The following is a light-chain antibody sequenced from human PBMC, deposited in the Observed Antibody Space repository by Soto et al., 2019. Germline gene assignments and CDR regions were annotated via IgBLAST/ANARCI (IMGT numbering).Light chain of an antibody. CDR3: QQYTNWPRT. J-gene: IGKJ1*01. CDR1: QSVSSD. CDR2: GAS. Sequence: IVLTQSPATLSVSPGERATLSCRASQSVSSDLAWYHQKPGQAPRLLIYGASTRATGIPARFSGSGSGTEFTLTINSLQSEDFAVYYCQQYTNWPRTFCQGTKVDIK. V-gene: IGKV3-15*01.